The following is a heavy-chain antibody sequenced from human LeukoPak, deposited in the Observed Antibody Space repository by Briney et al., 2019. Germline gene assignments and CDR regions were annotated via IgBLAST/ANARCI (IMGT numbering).Heavy chain of an antibody. V-gene: IGHV1-8*01. D-gene: IGHD3-22*01. CDR2: MNPNSGNT. Sequence: ASVKVSCKASGYTFTSYDINWVRQATGQGLEWMGWMNPNSGNTGYAQKFQGRVTMTRDTSTSTVYMELSSLRSEDTAVYYCARGFPGTRKWLLLQYNWFDPWGQGTLVTVSS. CDR3: ARGFPGTRKWLLLQYNWFDP. CDR1: GYTFTSYD. J-gene: IGHJ5*02.